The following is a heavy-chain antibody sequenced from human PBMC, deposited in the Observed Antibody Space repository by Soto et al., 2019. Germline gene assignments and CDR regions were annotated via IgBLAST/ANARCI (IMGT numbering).Heavy chain of an antibody. D-gene: IGHD3-16*01. V-gene: IGHV1-69*02. J-gene: IGHJ5*02. CDR2: IIPILGIA. CDR3: ATMIRGLIHWLDP. CDR1: GGTFSSYT. Sequence: SVKVSCKASGGTFSSYTISWVRQAPGQGLEWMGRIIPILGIANYARTFQGRVTMTWNSSTSTAYMELSSLTSEDTAVYYCATMIRGLIHWLDPWGQGTLVTAPQ.